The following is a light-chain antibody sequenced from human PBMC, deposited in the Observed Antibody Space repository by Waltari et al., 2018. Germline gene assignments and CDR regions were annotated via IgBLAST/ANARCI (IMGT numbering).Light chain of an antibody. V-gene: IGKV3-20*01. CDR1: QSVRSSY. CDR2: DAS. Sequence: EIVLTQSPGTLSLSPWDRATLSCRARQSVRSSYLAWYQQKPGQAPRLLIHDASRRATGIPDRFSGSGSGTDFTLTITGLEPEDFAVYYCQQYGNSPWTFAQGTKVEIK. J-gene: IGKJ1*01. CDR3: QQYGNSPWT.